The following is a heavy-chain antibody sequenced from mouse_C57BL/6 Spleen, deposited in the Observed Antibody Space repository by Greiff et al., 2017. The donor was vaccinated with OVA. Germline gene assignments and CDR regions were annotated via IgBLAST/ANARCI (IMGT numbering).Heavy chain of an antibody. V-gene: IGHV1-55*01. J-gene: IGHJ3*01. CDR1: GYTFTSYW. Sequence: VQLQQPGAELVKPGASVKLSCKASGYTFTSYWITWVKQRPGQGLEWIGDLYPGSGSTNYNEKFKSKATLTVDTSSSTAYMQLSSLTSEDSAVYYCARQLRPRFWFAYWGQGTLVTVSA. CDR2: LYPGSGST. D-gene: IGHD3-2*02. CDR3: ARQLRPRFWFAY.